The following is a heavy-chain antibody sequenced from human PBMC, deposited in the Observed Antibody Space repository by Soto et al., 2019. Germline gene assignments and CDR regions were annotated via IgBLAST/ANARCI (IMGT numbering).Heavy chain of an antibody. CDR3: AREGQLGY. CDR1: GYTISSYC. D-gene: IGHD6-6*01. J-gene: IGHJ4*02. V-gene: IGHV1-18*01. CDR2: ISGYNGNT. Sequence: APVKVSCKTSGYTISSYCFSWVRQAPGQGLEWIGWISGYNGNTNYAQRFQGRVTMTTDTSTSTAYMELRSLRSDDTAVYYCAREGQLGYWGEGTLVTVSS.